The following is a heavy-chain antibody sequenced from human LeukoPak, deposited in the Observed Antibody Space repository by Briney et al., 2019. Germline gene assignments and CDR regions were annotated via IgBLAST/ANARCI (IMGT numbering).Heavy chain of an antibody. V-gene: IGHV3-48*04. Sequence: GGSLRLSCAASGFTFSTYSMNWVRQAPGKGLEWVSYISSGSSTIYYADSVKGRFTISRDNAKNSLYLQMNSLTAEDTAVYFCARDDYGDYQGFQLWGQGTLVTVSS. D-gene: IGHD4-17*01. CDR3: ARDDYGDYQGFQL. CDR2: ISSGSSTI. CDR1: GFTFSTYS. J-gene: IGHJ1*01.